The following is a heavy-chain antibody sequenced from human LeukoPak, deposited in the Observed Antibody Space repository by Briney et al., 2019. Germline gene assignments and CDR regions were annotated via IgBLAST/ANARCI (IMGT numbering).Heavy chain of an antibody. V-gene: IGHV4-39*01. J-gene: IGHJ6*03. CDR2: ISYSGDT. Sequence: SETLSLTCTVSGGSISGTTYHWGWIRQPPGKGLEWIGSISYSGDTDYNASLKSRVTISAVTSKSQFSLKLSSVTAADTAVYYCARHVQLWFGEYYYMDVWGKGTTVTISS. CDR1: GGSISGTTYH. CDR3: ARHVQLWFGEYYYMDV. D-gene: IGHD3-10*01.